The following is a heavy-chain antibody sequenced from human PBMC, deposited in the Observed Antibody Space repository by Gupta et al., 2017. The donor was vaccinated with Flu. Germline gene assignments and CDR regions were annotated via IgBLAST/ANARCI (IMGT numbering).Heavy chain of an antibody. J-gene: IGHJ4*02. CDR2: MFHSGDT. CDR3: ARAPHCGSNCYAGGHNFDY. Sequence: QVHLQESGPGLVKPSETLSLTCAVSGYSIGSGYYWGWIRQPPGKGLEFIGSMFHSGDTSYKPSLKSRVTISLETSKNQFSLKLTSVTAADTAVYYCARAPHCGSNCYAGGHNFDYWGQGILVTVSS. D-gene: IGHD2-21*02. V-gene: IGHV4-38-2*01. CDR1: GYSIGSGYY.